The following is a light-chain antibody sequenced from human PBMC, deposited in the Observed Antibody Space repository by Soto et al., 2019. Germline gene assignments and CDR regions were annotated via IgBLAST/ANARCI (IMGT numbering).Light chain of an antibody. V-gene: IGKV3-20*01. CDR2: GAS. CDR1: QSVSSDY. Sequence: EVVLTQSPDTLSLSPGERATLSCRASQSVSSDYLVWYQQKPGQAPRLLIYGASSRATGIPDRFSGSGSGTDFTLTISRLEPEDFAVYYCQQYETSPRTFGQGTKVDIK. J-gene: IGKJ1*01. CDR3: QQYETSPRT.